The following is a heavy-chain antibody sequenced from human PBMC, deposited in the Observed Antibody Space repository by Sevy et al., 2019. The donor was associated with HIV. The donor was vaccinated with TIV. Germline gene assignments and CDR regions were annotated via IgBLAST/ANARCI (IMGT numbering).Heavy chain of an antibody. Sequence: GESLKISCKGSGYSFTSYWIGWVRQMPGKGLEWMGIIYPGDSDTRYSPSFQGQVTISADKSISTAYLQWSSLKASDTAMYYSASKYYYDSSGYPDAFDIWGQGTMVTVSS. V-gene: IGHV5-51*01. CDR3: ASKYYYDSSGYPDAFDI. J-gene: IGHJ3*02. CDR1: GYSFTSYW. D-gene: IGHD3-22*01. CDR2: IYPGDSDT.